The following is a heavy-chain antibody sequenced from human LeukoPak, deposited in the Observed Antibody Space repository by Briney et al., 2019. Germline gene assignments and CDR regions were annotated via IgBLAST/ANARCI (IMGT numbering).Heavy chain of an antibody. CDR2: MNPNSGNT. CDR1: GYTFTSYD. CDR3: ARGRRGWGGGFEY. J-gene: IGHJ4*02. Sequence: ASVKVSCKXSGYTFTSYDINWVRQATGQGLEWMGWMNPNSGNTGFSQKFQGRVTMTRNTSISTAYMELSSLRSEDTAGYYCARGRRGWGGGFEYWGQGTLVTVSS. D-gene: IGHD3-16*01. V-gene: IGHV1-8*01.